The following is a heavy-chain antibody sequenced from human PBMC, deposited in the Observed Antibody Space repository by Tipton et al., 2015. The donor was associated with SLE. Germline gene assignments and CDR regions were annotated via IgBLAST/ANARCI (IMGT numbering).Heavy chain of an antibody. V-gene: IGHV3-43*01. CDR2: ISWDGGST. Sequence: SLRLSCAASGFTFSSYAMSWVRQAPGKGLEWVSLISWDGGSTYYADSVKGRFTISRDNSKNSLYLQMNSLRTEDTALYYCAKDIRGGGIAEGFDYWGRGTLVTVSS. CDR1: GFTFSSYA. J-gene: IGHJ4*02. D-gene: IGHD6-13*01. CDR3: AKDIRGGGIAEGFDY.